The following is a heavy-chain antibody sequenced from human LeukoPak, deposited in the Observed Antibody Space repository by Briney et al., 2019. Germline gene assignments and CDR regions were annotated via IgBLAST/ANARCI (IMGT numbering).Heavy chain of an antibody. Sequence: SETLSLSCTVSGGSISSYYWTWIRQPAGKGLEWIGRIYTGGSTSYNPSLMSRLYMSLDTSNNQISLKLNSVTAADTAVYYCARQGVSPHSFYYYIDVWGKGTTVTVSS. CDR2: IYTGGST. V-gene: IGHV4-4*07. CDR3: ARQGVSPHSFYYYIDV. J-gene: IGHJ6*03. CDR1: GGSISSYY. D-gene: IGHD3-10*01.